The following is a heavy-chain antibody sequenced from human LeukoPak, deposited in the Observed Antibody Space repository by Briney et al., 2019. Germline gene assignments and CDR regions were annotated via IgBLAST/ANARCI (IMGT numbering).Heavy chain of an antibody. CDR3: ARVPTTYGDQLLSFFDY. D-gene: IGHD2-2*01. J-gene: IGHJ4*02. Sequence: GASVKVSCKASGGTFSSYAISWVRQAPGQGLEWMGGIIPIFGTANYAQKFQGRVTITADESTSTAYMELSSLRSEDTAVYYRARVPTTYGDQLLSFFDYRGQGTLVTVSS. V-gene: IGHV1-69*13. CDR1: GGTFSSYA. CDR2: IIPIFGTA.